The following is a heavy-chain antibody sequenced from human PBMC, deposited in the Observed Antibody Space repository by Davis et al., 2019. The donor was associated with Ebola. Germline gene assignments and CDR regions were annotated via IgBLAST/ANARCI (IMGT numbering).Heavy chain of an antibody. CDR2: IIPIFGTA. J-gene: IGHJ6*02. Sequence: SVKVSCKASGGTFSSYAISWVRQAPGQGLEWMGGIIPIFGTANYAQKFQGRVTITADKSTSTAYMELSSLRSEDTAVYYCAKHIVVVIAIPLYYYGMDVWGQGTTVTVSS. CDR1: GGTFSSYA. CDR3: AKHIVVVIAIPLYYYGMDV. V-gene: IGHV1-69*06. D-gene: IGHD2-21*01.